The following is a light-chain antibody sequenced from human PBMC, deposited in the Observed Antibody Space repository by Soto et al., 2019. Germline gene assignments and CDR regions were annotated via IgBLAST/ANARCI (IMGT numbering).Light chain of an antibody. CDR2: GNA. CDR1: TSNIGAGYD. V-gene: IGLV1-40*01. Sequence: QSVLTQPPSVSGAPGQRVTISCSGSTSNIGAGYDVHWYKHLPGAAPKLLIYGNANRPSGVPDRISGSKSGTSVSLAITGLQAEDEADYYCQSYDSSLSAVVFGGGTKLPVL. J-gene: IGLJ2*01. CDR3: QSYDSSLSAVV.